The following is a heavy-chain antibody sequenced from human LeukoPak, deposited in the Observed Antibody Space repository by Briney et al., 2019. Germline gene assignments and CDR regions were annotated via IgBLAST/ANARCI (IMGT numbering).Heavy chain of an antibody. Sequence: GGSLRLSCAASGFPFSGYAMRWVRQTPGKGLEWVAAFSGSGTSTYYADSVKGRFTISRDNSKNILFLQMSSLRVEDTAIYYCAKDSRLLRGVVTTAFDSWGQGTLVTVSS. V-gene: IGHV3-23*01. CDR2: FSGSGTST. CDR3: AKDSRLLRGVVTTAFDS. J-gene: IGHJ4*02. D-gene: IGHD3-3*01. CDR1: GFPFSGYA.